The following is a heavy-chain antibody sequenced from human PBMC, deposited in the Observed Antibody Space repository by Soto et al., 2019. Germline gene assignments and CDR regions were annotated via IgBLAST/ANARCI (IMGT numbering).Heavy chain of an antibody. J-gene: IGHJ6*02. CDR2: ISYDGSNK. Sequence: QVQLVESGGGVVQPGRSLRLSCAASGFTFSNYGMHWVRQAPGKGLEWVAVISYDGSNKYYADSVKGRFAISRDNSKNTVYLQMNSLRAEDTAVYYCAKGTGPCSYYGMDVWGRGTTVTVSS. CDR1: GFTFSNYG. CDR3: AKGTGPCSYYGMDV. V-gene: IGHV3-30*18.